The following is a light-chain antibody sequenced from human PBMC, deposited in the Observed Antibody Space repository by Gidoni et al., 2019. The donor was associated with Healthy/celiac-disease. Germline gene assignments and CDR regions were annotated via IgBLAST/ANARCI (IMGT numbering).Light chain of an antibody. CDR2: WAS. Sequence: DIVMTQSPDSLAVSLGERATINCKSSQSVLYSPNNKNYLAWYQQKPGQPPKLLIYWASTRESGVPDRFSGSGSGTDFTLTISSLQAEDVAVYYCQQYYSTPWPFGQGPKVEIK. V-gene: IGKV4-1*01. CDR1: QSVLYSPNNKNY. CDR3: QQYYSTPWP. J-gene: IGKJ1*01.